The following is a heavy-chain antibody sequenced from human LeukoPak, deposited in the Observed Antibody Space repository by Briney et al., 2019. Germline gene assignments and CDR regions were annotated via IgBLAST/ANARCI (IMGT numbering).Heavy chain of an antibody. D-gene: IGHD3-10*01. V-gene: IGHV4-34*01. CDR3: ARRTSHISYGLDTLYYFDY. CDR1: GGSFSGYY. CDR2: INNRGST. Sequence: SETLSLTCAVYGGSFSGYYWSWIPQPQGKGLEGIGEINNRGSTNYTPSLKSRVTISVDTSKTQFSLKLSSVTAADMAVYYCARRTSHISYGLDTLYYFDYWGQGTLVTVSS. J-gene: IGHJ4*02.